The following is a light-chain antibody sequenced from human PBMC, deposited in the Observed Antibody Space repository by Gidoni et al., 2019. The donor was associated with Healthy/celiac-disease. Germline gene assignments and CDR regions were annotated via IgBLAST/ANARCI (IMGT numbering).Light chain of an antibody. Sequence: EIVLTQSPGTLSLSPGERATLSCRASQSVSSSYLAWYQQKPGQAPRLLLYGASSRATGIPDRFSGSGSGTDFTLTISRLEPEYFAVYYCQQYGSSLITFGRGTRLEIK. J-gene: IGKJ5*01. CDR2: GAS. CDR1: QSVSSSY. CDR3: QQYGSSLIT. V-gene: IGKV3-20*01.